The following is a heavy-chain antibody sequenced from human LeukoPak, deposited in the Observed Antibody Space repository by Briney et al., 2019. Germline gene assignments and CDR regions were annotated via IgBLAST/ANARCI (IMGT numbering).Heavy chain of an antibody. CDR1: GYTFTGYY. D-gene: IGHD2-2*01. CDR2: INPNSGNT. Sequence: ASVKVSCKASGYTFTGYYMHWVRQAPGQGLEWMGWINPNSGNTNYAQKLQGRVTMTTDTSTSTAYMELRSLRSDDTAVYYCAREDIVVVPAAIDYWGQGTLVTVSS. V-gene: IGHV1-18*04. J-gene: IGHJ4*02. CDR3: AREDIVVVPAAIDY.